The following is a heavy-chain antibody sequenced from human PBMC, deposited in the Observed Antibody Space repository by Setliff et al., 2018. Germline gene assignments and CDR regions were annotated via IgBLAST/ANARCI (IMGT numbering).Heavy chain of an antibody. CDR3: ARSDHLVVDGFDV. J-gene: IGHJ3*01. CDR1: GYTFRSYA. V-gene: IGHV1-3*01. D-gene: IGHD3-16*01. Sequence: GASVKVSCKASGYTFRSYAMHWVRQAPGQRLEWMGWINAANGDTKYSQKFQGRVTITGDTSASTAYMELSGLISDDMAVYFCARSDHLVVDGFDVWGQGTMVTVSS. CDR2: INAANGDT.